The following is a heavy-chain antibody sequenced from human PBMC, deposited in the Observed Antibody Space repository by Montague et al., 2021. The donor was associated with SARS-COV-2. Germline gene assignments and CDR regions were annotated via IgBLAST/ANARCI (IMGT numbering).Heavy chain of an antibody. D-gene: IGHD4-11*01. Sequence: SETLSLTCSFSGGSISPGSYYWGWISQPPRKGREWNGSIYYSGDTYYNPSLKSRVTIAVDTYKNQFSLRVSSVTAADTAVYYCVRGGDYTDYGRVDYWGQGTLVIVSS. CDR1: GGSISPGSYY. J-gene: IGHJ4*02. V-gene: IGHV4-39*01. CDR2: IYYSGDT. CDR3: VRGGDYTDYGRVDY.